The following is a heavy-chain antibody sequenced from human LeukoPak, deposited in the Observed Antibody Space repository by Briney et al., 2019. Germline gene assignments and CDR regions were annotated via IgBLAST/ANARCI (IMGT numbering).Heavy chain of an antibody. CDR2: ISGSGATT. CDR3: AKVLPCGGTNCYWFHGMDV. V-gene: IGHV3-23*01. Sequence: GGSLRLSCAASGFTFSNYAISWVRQAPGKGLEWVSAISGSGATTYYADSVKGRFTISRDNSKNTLFLQMIILRADDTAVYYCAKVLPCGGTNCYWFHGMDVWGQGTTVTVSS. D-gene: IGHD2-2*01. J-gene: IGHJ6*02. CDR1: GFTFSNYA.